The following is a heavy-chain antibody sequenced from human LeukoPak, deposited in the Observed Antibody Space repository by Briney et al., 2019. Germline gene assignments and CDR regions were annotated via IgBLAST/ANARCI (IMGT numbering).Heavy chain of an antibody. CDR3: ARDPVVVVPAAMGLDY. CDR2: INTDGSST. CDR1: GFTFDDYA. J-gene: IGHJ4*02. Sequence: PGGSLRLSCAASGFTFDDYAMHWVRQAPGKGLVWVSRINTDGSSTSYADSVKGRFTISRDNAKNTLYLQMNSLRAEDTAVYYCARDPVVVVPAAMGLDYWGQGTLVTVSS. D-gene: IGHD2-2*01. V-gene: IGHV3-74*01.